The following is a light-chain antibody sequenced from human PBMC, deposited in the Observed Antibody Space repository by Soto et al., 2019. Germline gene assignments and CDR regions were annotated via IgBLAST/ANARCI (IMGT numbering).Light chain of an antibody. CDR3: QQYYTNSWS. CDR2: WAS. CDR1: HSVLYSPNNKNY. Sequence: DIVMTQSPDSLAVSLSERATINCKSSHSVLYSPNNKNYLAWYQHKPGQPPKMLIYWASIRESGVPDRFSGSGSGTDFTLTISSLQSEDVAVYYCQQYYTNSWSFGQGTKVDIK. V-gene: IGKV4-1*01. J-gene: IGKJ1*01.